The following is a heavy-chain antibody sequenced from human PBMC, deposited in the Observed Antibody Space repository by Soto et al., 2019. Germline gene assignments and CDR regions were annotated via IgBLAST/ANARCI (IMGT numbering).Heavy chain of an antibody. CDR2: LWYDGDDK. CDR3: VRGPYYGLYYFDS. Sequence: QVLLVESGGGVVQPGTSLSISCAASGFTIGSYGMHWVRQAPGKGLEWVAGLWYDGDDKYYGDSVKGRLTISRDNSRNTLYLQMNSLRAEDTAVYYCVRGPYYGLYYFDSCGQGTLVTVSS. CDR1: GFTIGSYG. V-gene: IGHV3-33*01. J-gene: IGHJ4*02. D-gene: IGHD3-10*01.